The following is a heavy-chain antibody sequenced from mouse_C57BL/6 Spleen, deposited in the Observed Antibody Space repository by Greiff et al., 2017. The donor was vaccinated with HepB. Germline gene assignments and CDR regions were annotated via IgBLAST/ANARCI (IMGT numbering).Heavy chain of an antibody. CDR2: INPSTGGT. CDR3: ARGPSSDY. V-gene: IGHV1-42*01. CDR1: GYSFTGYY. Sequence: EVKLMESGPELVKPGASVKLSCKASGYSFTGYYMNWVKQSPEKTLEWIGEINPSTGGTTYNQKFKAKATLTVDKSSSTAYMQLKSLTSEDSAVYYCARGPSSDYWGQGTTLTVSS. J-gene: IGHJ2*01. D-gene: IGHD3-1*01.